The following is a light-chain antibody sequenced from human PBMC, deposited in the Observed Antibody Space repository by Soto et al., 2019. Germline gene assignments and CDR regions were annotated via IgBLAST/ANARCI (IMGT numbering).Light chain of an antibody. CDR2: EVT. V-gene: IGLV2-23*02. J-gene: IGLJ3*02. CDR1: SSDIGSHNF. CDR3: CSFAGTTPWV. Sequence: QSVLTQPASVSGSPGQSITISCTGTSSDIGSHNFVSWYQQRPGKAPKLMIFEVTKRPSGVSNRFSASKSGNTASLTISGVQAEDEADYYCCSFAGTTPWVFGGGTKLTVL.